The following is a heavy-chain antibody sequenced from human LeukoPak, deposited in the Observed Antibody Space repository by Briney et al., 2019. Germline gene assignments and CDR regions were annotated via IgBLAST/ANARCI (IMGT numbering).Heavy chain of an antibody. CDR2: TYPGDSDT. CDR3: ARHSRSSGGDYYGMDV. J-gene: IGHJ6*02. V-gene: IGHV5-51*01. D-gene: IGHD6-19*01. CDR1: GYSFTSYW. Sequence: GESLKISCKGSGYSFTSYWIGWVRQMPGKGLEWMGITYPGDSDTRYSPSFQGQVTISADKSISTAYLQWSSLKASDTAMYYCARHSRSSGGDYYGMDVWGQGTTVTVSS.